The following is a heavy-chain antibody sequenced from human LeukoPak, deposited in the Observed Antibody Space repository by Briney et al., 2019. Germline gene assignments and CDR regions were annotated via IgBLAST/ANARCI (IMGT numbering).Heavy chain of an antibody. J-gene: IGHJ5*02. D-gene: IGHD3-9*01. CDR1: GGSFSGYY. CDR2: INHSGST. CDR3: ARVGYFENWFDP. Sequence: SETLSLTCAVYGGSFSGYYWSWIRQPPGKGLEWIGEINHSGSTNYNPSLKSRVTISVDTSKNQFSLKLSSVTAADTAVYYCARVGYFENWFDPWGQGTLVTVSS. V-gene: IGHV4-34*01.